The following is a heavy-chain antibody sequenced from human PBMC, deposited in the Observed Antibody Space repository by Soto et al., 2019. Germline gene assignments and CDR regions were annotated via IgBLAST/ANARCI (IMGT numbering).Heavy chain of an antibody. D-gene: IGHD2-15*01. Sequence: PGGSLRLSCAAPGFTVSSNYMSWVRQAPGKGLEWVSVIYSGGSTYYADSVKGRFTISRDNSKNTLYLQMNSLRAEDTAVYYCARERVVAATDWGQGTLVTVSS. CDR1: GFTVSSNY. CDR3: ARERVVAATD. J-gene: IGHJ4*02. V-gene: IGHV3-66*01. CDR2: IYSGGST.